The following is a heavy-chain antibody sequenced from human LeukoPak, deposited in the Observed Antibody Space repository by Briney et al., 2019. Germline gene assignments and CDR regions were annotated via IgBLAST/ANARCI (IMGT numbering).Heavy chain of an antibody. CDR1: GGSISSSSYY. J-gene: IGHJ4*02. CDR3: ARHRYSSSSDFDY. CDR2: IYYSGST. D-gene: IGHD6-6*01. V-gene: IGHV4-39*01. Sequence: SETLSLTCTVSGGSISSSSYYWGWIRQPPGKGLEWIGSIYYSGSTYYNPSLKSRVIISVDTSKNQFSLKLSSVTAADTAVYYCARHRYSSSSDFDYWGQGTLVTVSS.